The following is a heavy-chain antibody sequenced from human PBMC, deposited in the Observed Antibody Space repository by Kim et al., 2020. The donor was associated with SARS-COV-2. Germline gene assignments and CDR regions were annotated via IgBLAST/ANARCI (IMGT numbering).Heavy chain of an antibody. Sequence: GGSLRLSCAASGFTVSSNYMSWVRQAPGKGLEWVSVIYSGGSTYYADSVKGRFTISRDNSKNTLYLQMNSLRAEDTAVYYCARGKGIVATISFDYWGQGTLVTVSS. J-gene: IGHJ4*02. CDR3: ARGKGIVATISFDY. CDR1: GFTVSSNY. D-gene: IGHD5-12*01. CDR2: IYSGGST. V-gene: IGHV3-53*01.